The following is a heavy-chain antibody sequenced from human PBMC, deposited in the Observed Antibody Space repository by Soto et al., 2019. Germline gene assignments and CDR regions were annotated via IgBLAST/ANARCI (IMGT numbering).Heavy chain of an antibody. Sequence: SETLSLTCAVYGGSFSGYYWSWIRQPPGKGLEWIGEINHSGSTNYNPSLKSRVTISVDTSKNQFSLKLSSVTAADTAVYYCARGMTTVTTLDYWGQGTLVTVSS. V-gene: IGHV4-34*01. D-gene: IGHD4-17*01. CDR1: GGSFSGYY. CDR2: INHSGST. J-gene: IGHJ4*02. CDR3: ARGMTTVTTLDY.